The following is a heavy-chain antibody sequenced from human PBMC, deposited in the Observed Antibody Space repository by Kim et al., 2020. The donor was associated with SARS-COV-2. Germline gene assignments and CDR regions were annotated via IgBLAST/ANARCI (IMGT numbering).Heavy chain of an antibody. V-gene: IGHV1-3*01. J-gene: IGHJ4*02. CDR3: ARDYGSGSYYRY. Sequence: KYSQKCQGRVTMTRDTSASTAYMELSSLRSEDTAVYYCARDYGSGSYYRYWGQGTLVTVSS. D-gene: IGHD3-10*01.